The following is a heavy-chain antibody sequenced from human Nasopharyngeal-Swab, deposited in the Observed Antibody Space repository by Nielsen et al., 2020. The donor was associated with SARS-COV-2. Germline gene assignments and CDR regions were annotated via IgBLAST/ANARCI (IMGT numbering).Heavy chain of an antibody. CDR3: ARDQGALNS. CDR2: TYYRSKWYT. Sequence: SQTLSLTCAISGDRVSNDRVAWNWIRQSPSRGLEWLGRTYYRSKWYTDYAMSVESRITINPDTSKNHFSLQLNSVTPEDTAVYYCARDQGALNSWGQGTLVTVSS. CDR1: GDRVSNDRVA. D-gene: IGHD4/OR15-4a*01. V-gene: IGHV6-1*01. J-gene: IGHJ4*02.